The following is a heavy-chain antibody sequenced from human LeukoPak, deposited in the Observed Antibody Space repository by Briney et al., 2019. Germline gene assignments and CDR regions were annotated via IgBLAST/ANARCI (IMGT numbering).Heavy chain of an antibody. J-gene: IGHJ3*01. V-gene: IGHV3-66*01. CDR1: GFTVSSNY. CDR2: IYSGGST. Sequence: PGGSLRLSCAASGFTVSSNYMSWVRQAPGEVLEWVSVIYSGGSTYYADSVKGRFTISRDNSKNTLYLQMNSLRAEDTAVYYCARVDAYARWGQGTMVTVSS. CDR3: ARVDAYAR. D-gene: IGHD2-2*01.